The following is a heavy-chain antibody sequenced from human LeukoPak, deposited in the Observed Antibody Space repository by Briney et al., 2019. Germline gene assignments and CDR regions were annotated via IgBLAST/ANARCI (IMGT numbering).Heavy chain of an antibody. J-gene: IGHJ4*02. Sequence: GGSLRLSCAPSGFTFSVYYMSWIRQAPGAGLEWVSYISSSRSGSSIFYADSVKGQFTISRDNAKDSLYLQMSSLRAEDTAVYYWARSRVMEGLHPSTSGLIGYWGQGTLVTVSS. CDR3: ARSRVMEGLHPSTSGLIGY. CDR1: GFTFSVYY. CDR2: ISSSRSGSSI. V-gene: IGHV3-11*01. D-gene: IGHD3-16*02.